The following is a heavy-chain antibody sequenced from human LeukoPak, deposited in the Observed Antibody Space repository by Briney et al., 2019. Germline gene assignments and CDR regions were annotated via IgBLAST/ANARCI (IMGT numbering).Heavy chain of an antibody. CDR2: INPNSGGT. Sequence: ASVKVSCKASGYTFTGYYMHWVLQAPGQGLEWMGWINPNSGGTNYAQKFQGRVTMTRDTSISTAYMELSRLRSDDTAVYYCARGASYYDILTGYYTGYYFDYWGQGTLVTVSS. CDR3: ARGASYYDILTGYYTGYYFDY. CDR1: GYTFTGYY. D-gene: IGHD3-9*01. V-gene: IGHV1-2*02. J-gene: IGHJ4*02.